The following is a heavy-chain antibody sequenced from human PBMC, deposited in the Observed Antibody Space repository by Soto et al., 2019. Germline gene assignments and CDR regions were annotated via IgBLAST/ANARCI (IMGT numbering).Heavy chain of an antibody. CDR1: GGTFSSYS. CDR3: SREAYCGGYCYSHCDY. CDR2: INPILGIP. Sequence: QVRLVQSGAEVKKPGSSVKVSCKASGGTFSSYSISWVRQAPGQGLEWMGRINPILGIPTYAQKFQGRVTITADKSTNTAYMELCSLGSEDTAVYYCSREAYCGGYCYSHCDYWGQGTLVTVSS. D-gene: IGHD2-21*02. V-gene: IGHV1-69*08. J-gene: IGHJ4*02.